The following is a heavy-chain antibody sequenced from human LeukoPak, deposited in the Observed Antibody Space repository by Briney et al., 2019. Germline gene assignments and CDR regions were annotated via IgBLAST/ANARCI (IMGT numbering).Heavy chain of an antibody. D-gene: IGHD3-3*01. J-gene: IGHJ4*02. CDR2: IIPILGIA. CDR3: AXDYDFWSGWYYFDY. CDR1: GGTFSSYA. Sequence: GASVKVSCKASGGTFSSYAISWVRQAPGQGLEWMGRIIPILGIANYAQKFQGRVTITADKSTSTAYMELSSLRSEDTAVYYCAXDYDFWSGWYYFDYWGQGTLVTVSS. V-gene: IGHV1-69*04.